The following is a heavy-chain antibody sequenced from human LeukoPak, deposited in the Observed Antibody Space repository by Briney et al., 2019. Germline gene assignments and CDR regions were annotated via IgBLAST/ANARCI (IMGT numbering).Heavy chain of an antibody. V-gene: IGHV1-69*13. CDR1: GDTFSSYA. CDR2: IIPIFGTA. Sequence: SVQVSCEASGDTFSSYAISWVRQAPGQGLEWMGGIIPIFGTANYAQKFQGRVTITADESTSTAYMELSSLRSEDTAVYYCAREGVEQWLVGRLDVWGKGTTVTVSS. J-gene: IGHJ6*04. CDR3: AREGVEQWLVGRLDV. D-gene: IGHD6-19*01.